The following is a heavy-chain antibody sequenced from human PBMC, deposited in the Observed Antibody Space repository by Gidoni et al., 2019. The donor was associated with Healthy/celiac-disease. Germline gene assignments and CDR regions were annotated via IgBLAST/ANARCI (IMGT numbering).Heavy chain of an antibody. CDR1: GGTFSSYT. D-gene: IGHD2-2*01. Sequence: QVQLVQSGAEVKKPGSSVKVPCKASGGTFSSYTISWVRQAPGQGLEWMGRIIPILGIANYAQKFQGRVTITADKSTSTAYMELSSLGSEDTAVYYCARVGGCSSTSCYDYYYYGMDVWGQGTTVTVSS. CDR2: IIPILGIA. CDR3: ARVGGCSSTSCYDYYYYGMDV. V-gene: IGHV1-69*02. J-gene: IGHJ6*02.